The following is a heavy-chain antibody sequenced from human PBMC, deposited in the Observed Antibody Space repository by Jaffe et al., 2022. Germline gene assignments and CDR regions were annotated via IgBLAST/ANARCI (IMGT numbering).Heavy chain of an antibody. CDR3: ARRNYDILTGYYRETDY. Sequence: QVQLQESGPGLVKPSETLSLTCAVSGYSISSGYYWGWIRQPPGKGLEWIGSIYHSGSTYYNPSLKSRVTISVDTSKNQFSLKLSSVTAADTAVYYCARRNYDILTGYYRETDYWGQGTLVTVSS. D-gene: IGHD3-9*01. CDR1: GYSISSGYY. J-gene: IGHJ4*02. V-gene: IGHV4-38-2*01. CDR2: IYHSGST.